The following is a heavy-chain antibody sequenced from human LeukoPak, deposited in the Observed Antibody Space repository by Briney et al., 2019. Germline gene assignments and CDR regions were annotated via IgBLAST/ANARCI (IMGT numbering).Heavy chain of an antibody. D-gene: IGHD5-12*01. CDR2: IYSGGST. CDR3: ARVGYTDTWYSSPPFDY. J-gene: IGHJ4*02. CDR1: GFTVSSNY. V-gene: IGHV3-66*01. Sequence: PGGSLRLSCAVSGFTVSSNYMSWVRQAPGKGLEWVSIIYSGGSTYYADSVKGRFTISRDNSKNTLFLQMNSLRAEDTAVYYCARVGYTDTWYSSPPFDYWGQGTLVTVSS.